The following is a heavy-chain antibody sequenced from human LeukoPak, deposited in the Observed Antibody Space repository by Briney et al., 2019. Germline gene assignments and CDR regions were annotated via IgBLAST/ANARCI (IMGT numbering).Heavy chain of an antibody. D-gene: IGHD3-22*01. CDR2: ISAYNGNT. Sequence: ASVKVSCKASGYTFTSYGISWVRQAPGQGLDWMGWISAYNGNTNYAQNFQGRLTMTADTSTSTAYMELRGLRSDDTAVYYCARDLMYYYDSVSYHFDYWGQGTLVTVSS. J-gene: IGHJ4*02. CDR1: GYTFTSYG. V-gene: IGHV1-18*01. CDR3: ARDLMYYYDSVSYHFDY.